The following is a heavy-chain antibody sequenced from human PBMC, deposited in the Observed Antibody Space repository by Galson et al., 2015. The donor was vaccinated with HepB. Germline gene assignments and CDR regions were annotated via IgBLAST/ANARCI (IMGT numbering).Heavy chain of an antibody. Sequence: SLRLSCAVSGFNFSSYSMNWVRQAPGKGLEWISHISSSSNSIYYGDSVKGRFTVSRENAKNSLYLQMNSLRDEDTAVYYCARGTVVSSYDAFDIWGQGTKVIVSS. V-gene: IGHV3-48*02. CDR3: ARGTVVSSYDAFDI. CDR2: ISSSSNSI. J-gene: IGHJ3*02. D-gene: IGHD4-23*01. CDR1: GFNFSSYS.